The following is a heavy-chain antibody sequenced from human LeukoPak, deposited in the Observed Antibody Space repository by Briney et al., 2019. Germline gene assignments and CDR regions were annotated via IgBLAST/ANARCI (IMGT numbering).Heavy chain of an antibody. J-gene: IGHJ4*02. CDR3: AGIRVLRYFDWLSEPFDY. Sequence: SETLSLTCTVSGGSISPYHWGWIRQPPGKGLEWTGYIYYSGSTNYNPSLKSRVTISVDTSKNQFSLKLSSVTAADTAVYYCAGIRVLRYFDWLSEPFDYWGQGTLVAVSS. CDR1: GGSISPYH. D-gene: IGHD3-9*01. V-gene: IGHV4-59*01. CDR2: IYYSGST.